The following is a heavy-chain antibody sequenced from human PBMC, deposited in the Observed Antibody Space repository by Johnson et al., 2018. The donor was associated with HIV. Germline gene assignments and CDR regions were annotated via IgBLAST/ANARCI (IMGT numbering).Heavy chain of an antibody. CDR2: ISSNGGST. CDR1: GFTFNNAW. J-gene: IGHJ3*01. Sequence: VQLVESGGGLVKPGGSLRLSCAASGFTFNNAWMSWVRQAPGKGLEYVSSISSNGGSTYYANSVKGRFTISRDNSKNTLYLQMNSLRAEDTAVYYCGRKGRLGCTNDCWTESSFDVWGQGTTVTVSS. V-gene: IGHV3-64*01. CDR3: GRKGRLGCTNDCWTESSFDV. D-gene: IGHD2-8*01.